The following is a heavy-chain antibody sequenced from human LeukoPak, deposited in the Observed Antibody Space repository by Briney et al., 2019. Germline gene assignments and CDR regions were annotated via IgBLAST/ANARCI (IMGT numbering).Heavy chain of an antibody. CDR2: IIPILGIA. Sequence: SVKVSCKASGGTFSSYAISWVRQAPGQGLEWMGRIIPILGIANYAQKFQGRVTITADKSTSTAYMELSSLRSEDTAVYYCARDGMIVVRMGFDYWGQGTLVTVSS. CDR1: GGTFSSYA. V-gene: IGHV1-69*04. J-gene: IGHJ4*02. D-gene: IGHD3-22*01. CDR3: ARDGMIVVRMGFDY.